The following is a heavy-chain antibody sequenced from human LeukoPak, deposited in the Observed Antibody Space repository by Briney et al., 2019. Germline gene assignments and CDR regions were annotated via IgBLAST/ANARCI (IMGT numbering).Heavy chain of an antibody. CDR1: GFTFSSYA. D-gene: IGHD6-19*01. CDR3: AKDPVPGYSSGWYNNFDY. Sequence: GGSLRLSCAASGFTFSSYAMSWVRQAPGKGLEWVSAISGSGGSTYYADSVKGRFTISRDNSKNTLYLQMNSLRAEDTAVYYCAKDPVPGYSSGWYNNFDYWGQGTLVTVSS. CDR2: ISGSGGST. J-gene: IGHJ4*02. V-gene: IGHV3-23*01.